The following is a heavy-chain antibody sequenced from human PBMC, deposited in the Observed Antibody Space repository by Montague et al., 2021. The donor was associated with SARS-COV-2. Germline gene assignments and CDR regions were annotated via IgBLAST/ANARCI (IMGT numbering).Heavy chain of an antibody. CDR1: GGSFSSGSYT. D-gene: IGHD1-26*01. V-gene: IGHV4-61*02. CDR2: IYTSGST. J-gene: IGHJ6*02. Sequence: TLSLTCTVSGGSFSSGSYTWTWIRQPAGKGLEWIGRIYTSGSTNYTPSLKSRVTISADRSQNQFSLKLSSGTAADTAVYYGAREDDNGGYCLGGMDVWGQGTTVTVSS. CDR3: AREDDNGGYCLGGMDV.